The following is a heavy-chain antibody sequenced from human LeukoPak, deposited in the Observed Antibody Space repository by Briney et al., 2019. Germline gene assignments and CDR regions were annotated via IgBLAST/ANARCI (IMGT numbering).Heavy chain of an antibody. V-gene: IGHV4-31*03. Sequence: PSQTLSLTCTVSGGSITSGGHHWSWIRQHPGKGLEWIGYISYSGTTYYNPSLKSRVTISLGTSKNQFSLQLSSVTAADTAVYYCARASHLGELSLGYWGQGILVTVSS. CDR2: ISYSGTT. D-gene: IGHD3-16*02. J-gene: IGHJ1*01. CDR3: ARASHLGELSLGY. CDR1: GGSITSGGHH.